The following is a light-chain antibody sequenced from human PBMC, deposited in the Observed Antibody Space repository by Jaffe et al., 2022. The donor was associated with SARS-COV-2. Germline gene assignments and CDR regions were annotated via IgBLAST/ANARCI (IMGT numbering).Light chain of an antibody. Sequence: DIVMTQSPDSLAVSLGQRATINCKSSQSILDTSRNRNFLAWYQQKPGQPPKLLIYWASTREYGVPDRFSGSGSGTDFTLTISSLQAEDVAVYYCQQYYSLPPTFGQGTKVEIK. CDR3: QQYYSLPPT. V-gene: IGKV4-1*01. CDR2: WAS. CDR1: QSILDTSRNRNF. J-gene: IGKJ1*01.